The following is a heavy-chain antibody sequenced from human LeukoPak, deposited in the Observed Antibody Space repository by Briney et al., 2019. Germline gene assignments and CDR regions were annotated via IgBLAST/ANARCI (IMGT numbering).Heavy chain of an antibody. CDR2: IYYSGSS. J-gene: IGHJ4*02. V-gene: IGHV4-59*01. CDR1: GGSISSYY. Sequence: PSETLSLTCTVSGGSISSYYWSWIRQSPGKGLEWVGYIYYSGSSNYNPSLKSRVTISVDTSKNQFSLKLSSVTAADTAVYYCARTTYYYDRSGYSYYFDYWGQGTLVTVSS. D-gene: IGHD3-22*01. CDR3: ARTTYYYDRSGYSYYFDY.